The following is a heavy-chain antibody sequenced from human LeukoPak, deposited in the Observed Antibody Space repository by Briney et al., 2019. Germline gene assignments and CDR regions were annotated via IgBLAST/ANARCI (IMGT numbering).Heavy chain of an antibody. Sequence: PSETLSLTCAVYGGSFSGYYWSWIRQPAGKGPEWIGRVYASGSTIYSPSLKSRVTISVDTSKNQFSLKLSSVTAADTAVYYCVRSAFGSSWSENWGQGTLVTVSS. CDR3: VRSAFGSSWSEN. V-gene: IGHV4-59*10. J-gene: IGHJ4*02. D-gene: IGHD6-13*01. CDR1: GGSFSGYY. CDR2: VYASGST.